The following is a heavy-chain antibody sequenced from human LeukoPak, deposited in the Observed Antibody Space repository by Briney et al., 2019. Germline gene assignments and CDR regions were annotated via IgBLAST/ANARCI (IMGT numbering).Heavy chain of an antibody. Sequence: GGSLRLSCAASGFTFSSYAMHWVRQAPGKGLELVAVISYDGSNKYYADSVKGRFTISRDNPKNTLYLQMNSLRAEDTAVYYCARSYDILTGYGDYWGQGTLVTVSS. D-gene: IGHD3-9*01. V-gene: IGHV3-30*04. CDR2: ISYDGSNK. J-gene: IGHJ4*02. CDR3: ARSYDILTGYGDY. CDR1: GFTFSSYA.